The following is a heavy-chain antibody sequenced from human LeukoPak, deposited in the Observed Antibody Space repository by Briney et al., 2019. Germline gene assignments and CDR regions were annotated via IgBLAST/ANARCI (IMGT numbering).Heavy chain of an antibody. CDR2: IRYDGSNK. D-gene: IGHD6-6*01. J-gene: IGHJ4*02. CDR1: GFTFSDYW. Sequence: PGGSLRLSCAASGFTFSDYWMHWVRQAPGKGLDWVTFIRYDGSNKCYADSVNGRFTISRDNAKNSLYLQMNSLRVEDTAVYYCARGGAARPDFWGQGTLVTVSS. CDR3: ARGGAARPDF. V-gene: IGHV3-30*02.